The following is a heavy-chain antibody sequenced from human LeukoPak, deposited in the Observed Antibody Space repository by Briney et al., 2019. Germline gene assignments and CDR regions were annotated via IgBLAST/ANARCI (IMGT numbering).Heavy chain of an antibody. Sequence: SETLSLTCTVSGGSISSYYWSWIRQPAGKGLEWIGRTYTSGSTNYNPSLKSRVTMSVDTSKNQFSLKLSSVTAADTAVYYCASHDYGDLTAHNPFDYWGQGTLVTVSS. CDR2: TYTSGST. V-gene: IGHV4-4*07. CDR1: GGSISSYY. D-gene: IGHD4-17*01. J-gene: IGHJ4*02. CDR3: ASHDYGDLTAHNPFDY.